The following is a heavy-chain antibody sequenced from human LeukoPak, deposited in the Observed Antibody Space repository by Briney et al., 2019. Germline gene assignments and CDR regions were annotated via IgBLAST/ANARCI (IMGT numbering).Heavy chain of an antibody. V-gene: IGHV3-30*18. CDR2: ISYDGSNK. CDR3: AKDLLLMDSSGEGDY. J-gene: IGHJ4*02. Sequence: GRSLRLSCAASGFTFSSYGMHWVRQAPGKGLEWVAVISYDGSNKYYADSVKGRFTIPRDNSKNTLYLQMNSLRAEDTAVYYCAKDLLLMDSSGEGDYWGQGTLVTVSS. CDR1: GFTFSSYG. D-gene: IGHD6-19*01.